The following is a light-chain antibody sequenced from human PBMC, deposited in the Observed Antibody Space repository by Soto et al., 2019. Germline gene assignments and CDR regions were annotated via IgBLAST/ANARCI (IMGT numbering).Light chain of an antibody. Sequence: QSALTQPASVSGSPGQSITISCTGTSSDVGTYNYVSWYQQHPGKAPKLIIYDVSNRPSGVSNLFSGSKSGNTASLTISGLQAEDEADYYCSSYTSSSTLYVFATGTKLTVL. V-gene: IGLV2-14*01. CDR1: SSDVGTYNY. CDR2: DVS. J-gene: IGLJ1*01. CDR3: SSYTSSSTLYV.